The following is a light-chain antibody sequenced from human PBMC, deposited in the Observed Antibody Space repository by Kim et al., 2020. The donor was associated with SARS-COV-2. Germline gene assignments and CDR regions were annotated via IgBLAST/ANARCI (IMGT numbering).Light chain of an antibody. Sequence: DIQMTQSPSSLSASVGDRVTITCRASQSISTYLNWYQQKPGKVPKLLIYAASNLQSGVPSRFSGSGSGTDFTLTISSLQPEDFATYYCQQSYSTPLTFGGGTKVDIK. V-gene: IGKV1-39*01. J-gene: IGKJ4*01. CDR1: QSISTY. CDR2: AAS. CDR3: QQSYSTPLT.